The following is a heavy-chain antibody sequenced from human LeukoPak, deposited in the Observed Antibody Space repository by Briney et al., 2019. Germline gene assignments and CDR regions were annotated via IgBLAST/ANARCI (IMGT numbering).Heavy chain of an antibody. J-gene: IGHJ4*02. CDR1: GFMFSSYA. CDR2: ISGSGGGI. CDR3: ARVYTTSSSWYGDFDY. D-gene: IGHD6-13*01. V-gene: IGHV3-23*01. Sequence: GGTLTLSCTASGFMFSSYAMSWVRQAPGKGLEWVSSISGSGGGIYYADSVKGRFTISRDNSNTLYLQMNTLRAEDTAVYYCARVYTTSSSWYGDFDYWGQGTLVTVSS.